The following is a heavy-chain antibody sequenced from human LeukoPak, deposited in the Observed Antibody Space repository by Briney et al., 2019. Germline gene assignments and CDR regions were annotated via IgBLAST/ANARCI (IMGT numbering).Heavy chain of an antibody. Sequence: RTGGSLRLSCEGSGFTFSNYWMGWVRQAPGKGLQWVANIKTDGSEKYYVDSVKGRFTISRDNAKNSLYLQMNSLGAEDTAVYYCATYSSLNRREFQYWGQGTLLTVSS. CDR1: GFTFSNYW. CDR2: IKTDGSEK. J-gene: IGHJ1*01. V-gene: IGHV3-7*01. CDR3: ATYSSLNRREFQY. D-gene: IGHD3-22*01.